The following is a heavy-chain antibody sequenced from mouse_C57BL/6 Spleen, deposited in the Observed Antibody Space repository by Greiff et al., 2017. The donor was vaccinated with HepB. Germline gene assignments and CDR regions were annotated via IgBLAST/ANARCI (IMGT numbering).Heavy chain of an antibody. Sequence: EVKVVESGEGLVKPGGSLKLSCAASGFTFSSYAMSWVRQTPEKRLEWVAYISSGGDYIYYADTVKGRFTISRDNARNTLYLQMSSLKSEDTAMYYCTRDEDLPWFAYWGQGTLVTVSA. CDR2: ISSGGDYI. V-gene: IGHV5-9-1*02. J-gene: IGHJ3*01. CDR1: GFTFSSYA. CDR3: TRDEDLPWFAY.